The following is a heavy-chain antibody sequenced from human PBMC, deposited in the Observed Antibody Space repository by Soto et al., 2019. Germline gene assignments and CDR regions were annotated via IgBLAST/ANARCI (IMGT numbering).Heavy chain of an antibody. CDR2: IYYSGNT. V-gene: IGHV4-30-4*01. CDR1: GGSISSGYYY. J-gene: IGHJ6*02. Sequence: SETLSLTCSVYGGSISSGYYYWSWIRQPPGKGLERIGNIYYSGNTYYNPSLKSRLIISIDTSKNPFSLKVGSVTAADTAVYYCASSSLYGMDVCGQGTTVTVSS. CDR3: ASSSLYGMDV.